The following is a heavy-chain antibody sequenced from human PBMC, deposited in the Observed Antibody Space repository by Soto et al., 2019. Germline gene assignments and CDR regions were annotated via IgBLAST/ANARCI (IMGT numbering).Heavy chain of an antibody. CDR2: ISSSSYT. CDR3: ARCSSGSYYKAFDY. V-gene: IGHV3-11*06. Sequence: GGSLRLSCAASGFTFSDYYMSWIRQAPGKGLEWVSYISSSSYTNYADSVKGRFTISRDNAKNSLYLQMNSLRAEDTAVYYCARCSSGSYYKAFDYWGQGTLVTVSS. J-gene: IGHJ4*02. D-gene: IGHD3-10*01. CDR1: GFTFSDYY.